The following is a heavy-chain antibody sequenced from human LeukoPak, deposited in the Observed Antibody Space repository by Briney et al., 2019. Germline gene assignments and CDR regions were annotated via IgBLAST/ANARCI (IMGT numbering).Heavy chain of an antibody. CDR1: GFTFSSYS. CDR3: ASSGSYRFDY. Sequence: PGGSLRLSRAASGFTFSSYSMNWVRQAPGKGLEWVSHITASGTAMFYADSVKGRFTISRDNAKNSLYLQMNSLRDEDTAVYYCASSGSYRFDYWSQGTLVTVSS. D-gene: IGHD1-26*01. CDR2: ITASGTAM. V-gene: IGHV3-48*02. J-gene: IGHJ4*02.